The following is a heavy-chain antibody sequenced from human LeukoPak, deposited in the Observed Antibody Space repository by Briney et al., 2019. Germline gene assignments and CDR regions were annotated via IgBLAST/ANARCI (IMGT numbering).Heavy chain of an antibody. CDR3: ARIVVPLGWFDP. J-gene: IGHJ5*02. V-gene: IGHV4-39*01. CDR2: IYHTGST. D-gene: IGHD3-22*01. Sequence: SETLSLTCTVSGGSISSSNSYWGWIRQPPGKGLEWIGTIYHTGSTYYNPSLKSRVTISVDTSKNQFSLKLSSVTAADTAVYYCARIVVPLGWFDPWGQGTLVTVSS. CDR1: GGSISSSNSY.